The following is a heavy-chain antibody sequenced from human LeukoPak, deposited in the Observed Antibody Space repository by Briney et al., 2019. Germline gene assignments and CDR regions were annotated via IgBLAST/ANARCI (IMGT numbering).Heavy chain of an antibody. J-gene: IGHJ5*02. Sequence: PRKSLKISCKGSGYSFTSNWISWVRQMPGKGLEWMGRIDTSDSYTNSSPSFQGHVTISADKSSSTAYLQWSSLKASDTAMYYCARQPEGTWFDPWGQGTLVT. CDR1: GYSFTSNW. CDR3: ARQPEGTWFDP. D-gene: IGHD1-1*01. V-gene: IGHV5-10-1*01. CDR2: IDTSDSYT.